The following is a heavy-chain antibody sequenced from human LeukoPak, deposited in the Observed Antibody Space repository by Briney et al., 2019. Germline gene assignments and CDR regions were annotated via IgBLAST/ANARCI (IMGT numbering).Heavy chain of an antibody. CDR2: ISSNGGST. V-gene: IGHV3-64D*09. D-gene: IGHD3-3*01. CDR3: VKGSYDFWSGYYDY. CDR1: GFTFSSYA. Sequence: PGGSLRLSCSASGFTFSSYAMHWVRQAPGKGLEYVSAISSNGGSTYYADSVKGRFTISRDNSKNTLYLQMSNLRAEDTAVYYCVKGSYDFWSGYYDYWGQGTLVTVSS. J-gene: IGHJ4*02.